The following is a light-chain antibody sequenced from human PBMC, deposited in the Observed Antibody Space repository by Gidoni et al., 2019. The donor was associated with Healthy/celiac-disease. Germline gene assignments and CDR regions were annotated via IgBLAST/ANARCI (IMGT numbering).Light chain of an antibody. V-gene: IGKV1-5*03. J-gene: IGKJ1*01. CDR3: QQYNSYPST. CDR2: KAS. CDR1: QRISSW. Sequence: DIQMTQSHSTLSASVGDRVTITCRASQRISSWLAWYQQKPGKAPKLLIYKASSLESGVPSRFSGSGSGTEFTLTLSSLQPDDFATYYCQQYNSYPSTFGQGTKVEIK.